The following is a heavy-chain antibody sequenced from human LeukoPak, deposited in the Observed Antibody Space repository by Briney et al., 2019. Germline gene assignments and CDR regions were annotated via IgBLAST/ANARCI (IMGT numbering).Heavy chain of an antibody. Sequence: GGSLRLSCAASGFTVSSNYMSWVRQAPGKGLEWVSVIYSGGSTYYADSVKGRFTISRDYSKNTLYLQMNSLRAEDTAVYYCAAAPYSSSFDYWGQGTLVTVSS. J-gene: IGHJ4*02. D-gene: IGHD6-6*01. V-gene: IGHV3-53*01. CDR3: AAAPYSSSFDY. CDR1: GFTVSSNY. CDR2: IYSGGST.